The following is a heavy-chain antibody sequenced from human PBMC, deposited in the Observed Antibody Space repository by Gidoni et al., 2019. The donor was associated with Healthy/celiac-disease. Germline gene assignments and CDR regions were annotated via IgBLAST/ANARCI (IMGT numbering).Heavy chain of an antibody. V-gene: IGHV3-30-3*01. D-gene: IGHD2-15*01. CDR3: ARDPYCSGGSCYYFDY. Sequence: QVQLVESGGGVVQPGRSRRLSCAASGFTFSSYAMHWVRQAPGKGLEWVAVISYDGSNKYYADSVKGRFTISRDNSKNTLYLQMNSLRAEDTAVYYCARDPYCSGGSCYYFDYWGQGTLVTVSS. CDR2: ISYDGSNK. CDR1: GFTFSSYA. J-gene: IGHJ4*02.